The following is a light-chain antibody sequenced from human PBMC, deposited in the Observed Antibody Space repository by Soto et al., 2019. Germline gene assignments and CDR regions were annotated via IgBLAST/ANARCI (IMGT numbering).Light chain of an antibody. Sequence: QSVLTQPPSVSAAPGQTVTISCSGSSSNVGNDYVAWYQQFPGTAPKLLIYENNKRPSGIPGRFSGSKSGTSATLGITGLQTGDEADYYCGAWDSSLSAVVFGGGTKLTVL. CDR3: GAWDSSLSAVV. V-gene: IGLV1-51*02. CDR1: SSNVGNDY. J-gene: IGLJ2*01. CDR2: ENN.